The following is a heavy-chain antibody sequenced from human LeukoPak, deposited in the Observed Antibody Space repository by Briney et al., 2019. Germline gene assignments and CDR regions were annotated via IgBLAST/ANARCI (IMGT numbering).Heavy chain of an antibody. V-gene: IGHV3-74*01. CDR3: ARVGIVAGIDY. CDR1: GFTFSSYW. D-gene: IGHD6-19*01. Sequence: GGSLRLSCAASGFTFSSYWMHWVRQAPGKGLVWVSRINSDGSSTSYADSVRGRFTISRDNAKNTLYLKMNSLRAEDTAVYYCARVGIVAGIDYWGQGTLVTVSS. J-gene: IGHJ4*02. CDR2: INSDGSST.